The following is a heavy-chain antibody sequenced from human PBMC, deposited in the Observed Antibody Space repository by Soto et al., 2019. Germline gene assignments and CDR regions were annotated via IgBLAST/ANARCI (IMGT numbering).Heavy chain of an antibody. CDR2: ISGSGGTT. CDR1: EFTFSNYA. V-gene: IGHV3-23*01. CDR3: ASSVVTAIYYFDY. J-gene: IGHJ4*02. D-gene: IGHD2-21*02. Sequence: EMQLLESGGGLVQPGGSLRLSCAASEFTFSNYASSWVRQAPGKGVEWVSAISGSGGTTYYADSVKGRFTISRDNSKNTLYLQMNSLRAEDTAVYYCASSVVTAIYYFDYWGQGTLVTVSS.